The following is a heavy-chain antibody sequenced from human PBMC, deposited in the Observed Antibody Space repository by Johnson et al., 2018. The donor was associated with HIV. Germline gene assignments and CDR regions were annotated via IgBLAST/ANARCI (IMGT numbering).Heavy chain of an antibody. J-gene: IGHJ3*02. D-gene: IGHD2-2*01. Sequence: VQLVESGGGVVQPGRSLRLSCAASAFAFSSYDMHWVRQATGKGLEWVAVISYDGRNKDYADSVKGRCTISRDNSKNTLFLQMNSLRPEDTAVYYCATLPGDIVVVPAAQPYDAFDIWGQGTMVTVSA. V-gene: IGHV3-30*03. CDR2: ISYDGRNK. CDR3: ATLPGDIVVVPAAQPYDAFDI. CDR1: AFAFSSYD.